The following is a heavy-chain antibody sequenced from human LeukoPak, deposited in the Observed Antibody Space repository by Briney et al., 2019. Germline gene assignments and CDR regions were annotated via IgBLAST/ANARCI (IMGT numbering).Heavy chain of an antibody. CDR1: GGSISGYS. Sequence: SETLSLTCTVSGGSISGYSWSWIRQPAGKGLEWIGRFFSSGTTKYNPSFKSRVTMSADKSKNQFSLGLSSVTAADTAVYYCARMGPYSSGYLWYFDYWGQGTLVTVSS. CDR3: ARMGPYSSGYLWYFDY. J-gene: IGHJ4*02. D-gene: IGHD3-22*01. CDR2: FFSSGTT. V-gene: IGHV4-4*07.